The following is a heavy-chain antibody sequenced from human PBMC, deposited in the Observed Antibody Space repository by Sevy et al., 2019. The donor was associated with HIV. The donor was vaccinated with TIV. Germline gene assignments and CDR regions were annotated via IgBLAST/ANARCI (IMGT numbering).Heavy chain of an antibody. CDR2: ISSNGGST. D-gene: IGHD3-22*01. Sequence: GGSLRLSCSASGFTFSSYAMHWVRQAPGKGLEYVSAISSNGGSTYYADSVRGRFTISRDNSKNTLYLQRSSLRAEDTAVYYCVNDPIEYYHHSSGLGNAFDIWGQGTMVTVSS. CDR3: VNDPIEYYHHSSGLGNAFDI. J-gene: IGHJ3*02. V-gene: IGHV3-64D*06. CDR1: GFTFSSYA.